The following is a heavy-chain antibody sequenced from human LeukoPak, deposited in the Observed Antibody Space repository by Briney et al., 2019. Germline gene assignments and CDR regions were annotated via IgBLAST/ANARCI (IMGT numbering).Heavy chain of an antibody. J-gene: IGHJ4*02. V-gene: IGHV3-23*01. CDR2: ISGSGASI. D-gene: IGHD3-10*01. CDR3: AKDRGYGSGSYYAYYFDS. Sequence: GGSLRLSCAASGFTFSNYAVSWVRQAPGEGLEWASAISGSGASIYYADSVRGRFTISRDNSKNRLYLQMNSLRAEDTALYYCAKDRGYGSGSYYAYYFDSWGQGTRVTVSS. CDR1: GFTFSNYA.